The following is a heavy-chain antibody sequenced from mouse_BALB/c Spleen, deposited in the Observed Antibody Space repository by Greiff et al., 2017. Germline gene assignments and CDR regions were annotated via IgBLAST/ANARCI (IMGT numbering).Heavy chain of an antibody. J-gene: IGHJ4*01. CDR2: IDPYDSET. Sequence: QVQLQQPGAELVRPGASVKLSCKASGYTFTSYWMNWVKQRPGQGLEWIGRIDPYDSETHYNQKFKDKAILTVDKSSSTAYMQLSSLTSEDSAVFCCARRMYDYAMDYWGQGTSVTVSS. CDR1: GYTFTSYW. V-gene: IGHV1-61*01. CDR3: ARRMYDYAMDY. D-gene: IGHD2-14*01.